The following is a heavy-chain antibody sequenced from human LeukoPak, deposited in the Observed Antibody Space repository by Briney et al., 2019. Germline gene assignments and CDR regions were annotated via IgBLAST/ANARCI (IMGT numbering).Heavy chain of an antibody. V-gene: IGHV3-23*01. CDR1: GFTFSSYA. J-gene: IGHJ4*02. D-gene: IGHD6-13*01. CDR3: AREGIAAAGTYFDY. CDR2: ISGSGGST. Sequence: GGSLRLSCAASGFTFSSYAMSWVRQAPGKGLEWVSAISGSGGSTYYADSVKGRFTISRDNAKNSLYLQMNSLRAEDTAVYYCAREGIAAAGTYFDYWGQGTLVTVSS.